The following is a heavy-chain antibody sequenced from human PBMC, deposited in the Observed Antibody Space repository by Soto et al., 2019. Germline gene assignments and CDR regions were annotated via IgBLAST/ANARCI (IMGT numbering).Heavy chain of an antibody. D-gene: IGHD3-3*01. Sequence: SETLSLTCAVYGGSFSGYYWSWIRQPPGKGLEWIGEINHSGSTNYNPSLKSRVTISVDTSKNQFSLKLSSVTAADTAVYYCATRYYDFWSGYRGGMDVWGQGTTVTVSS. CDR2: INHSGST. CDR1: GGSFSGYY. V-gene: IGHV4-34*01. CDR3: ATRYYDFWSGYRGGMDV. J-gene: IGHJ6*02.